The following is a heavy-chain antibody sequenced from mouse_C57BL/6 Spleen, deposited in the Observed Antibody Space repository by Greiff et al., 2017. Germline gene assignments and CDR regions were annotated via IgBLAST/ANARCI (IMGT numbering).Heavy chain of an antibody. CDR3: VRHMRGYDAMDY. CDR1: GFSFNTYA. Sequence: EVQGVESGGGLVQPKGSLKLSCAASGFSFNTYAMNWVRQAPGKGLEWVARIRSKSNNYATYYADSVKDRFTISRDDSESMLYLQMNNLKTEDTAMYYCVRHMRGYDAMDYWGQGTSVTVSS. V-gene: IGHV10-1*01. D-gene: IGHD2-3*01. CDR2: IRSKSNNYAT. J-gene: IGHJ4*01.